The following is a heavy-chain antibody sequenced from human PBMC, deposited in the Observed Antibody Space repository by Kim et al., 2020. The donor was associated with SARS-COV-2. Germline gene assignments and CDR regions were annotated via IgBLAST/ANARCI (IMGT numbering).Heavy chain of an antibody. Sequence: GGSLRLSCAASGFTFSSYAMHWVRQAPGKGLEWVADISYDGSNKYYADSVKGRFTISRDNAKNTLDLQMNRLRAEDTTVYYCARDGAKVRGVIMGGNWFDSWGQGTLVTVSS. D-gene: IGHD3-10*01. CDR2: ISYDGSNK. CDR3: ARDGAKVRGVIMGGNWFDS. CDR1: GFTFSSYA. J-gene: IGHJ5*01. V-gene: IGHV3-30-3*01.